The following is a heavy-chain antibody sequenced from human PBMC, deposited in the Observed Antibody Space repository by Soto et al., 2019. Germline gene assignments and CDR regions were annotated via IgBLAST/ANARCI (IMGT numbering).Heavy chain of an antibody. CDR3: AKDTASKASRPQNAFDI. V-gene: IGHV3-9*01. Sequence: GGSLRLSCKASGFTFGDYALHWVRQAPGKGLEWVSGISWNSGSIGYADSVKGRFTISRNNARSSLYLQMDSLRTEDTALYYCAKDTASKASRPQNAFDIWGQGTKVTVSS. J-gene: IGHJ3*02. CDR1: GFTFGDYA. CDR2: ISWNSGSI.